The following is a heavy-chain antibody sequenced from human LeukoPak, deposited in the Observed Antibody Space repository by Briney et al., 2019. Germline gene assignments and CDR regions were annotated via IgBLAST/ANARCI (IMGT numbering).Heavy chain of an antibody. Sequence: ASVKVSCKASGYTFTGYYMHWVRQAPGQGLEWMGWINPNSGGTNYAQKFQGRVTMTRDTSISTAYMELSRLRSDDTAVYYCARVGYSYGHGLSYFDYWGQGTLVTVSS. J-gene: IGHJ4*02. CDR3: ARVGYSYGHGLSYFDY. V-gene: IGHV1-2*02. D-gene: IGHD5-18*01. CDR2: INPNSGGT. CDR1: GYTFTGYY.